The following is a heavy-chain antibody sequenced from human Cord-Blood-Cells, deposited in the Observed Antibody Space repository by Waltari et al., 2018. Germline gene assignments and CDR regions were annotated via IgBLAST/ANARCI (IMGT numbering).Heavy chain of an antibody. J-gene: IGHJ4*02. CDR3: ARGTGGGNPYFDY. V-gene: IGHV4-34*01. Sequence: QVQLQQWGAGLLKPSETLSLTCAVYGGSFSGYYWSWIRQPPGKGLEWIGEINHSGSTNYNPSPKSRVTISVDTSKNQFSLKLSSVTAADTAVYYCARGTGGGNPYFDYWGQGTLVTVSS. CDR1: GGSFSGYY. D-gene: IGHD2-15*01. CDR2: INHSGST.